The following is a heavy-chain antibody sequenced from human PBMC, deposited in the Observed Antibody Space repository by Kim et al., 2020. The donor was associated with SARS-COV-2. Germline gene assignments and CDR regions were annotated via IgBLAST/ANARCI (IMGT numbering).Heavy chain of an antibody. CDR2: IWYDGSNK. V-gene: IGHV3-33*01. CDR1: GFTFSSYG. CDR3: AREGMVGATTGLDY. J-gene: IGHJ4*02. D-gene: IGHD1-26*01. Sequence: GGSLRLSCAASGFTFSSYGMHWVRQAPGKGLEWVAVIWYDGSNKYYADSVKGRFTISRDNSKNTLYLQMNSLRAEDTAVYYCAREGMVGATTGLDYWGQGTLVTVSA.